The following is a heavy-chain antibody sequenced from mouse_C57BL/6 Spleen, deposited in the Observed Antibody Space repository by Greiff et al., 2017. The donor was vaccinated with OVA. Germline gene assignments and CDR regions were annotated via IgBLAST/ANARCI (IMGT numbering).Heavy chain of an antibody. CDR1: GYTFTDYY. D-gene: IGHD1-1*01. J-gene: IGHJ3*01. CDR3: ARSLLYYGSSPFAY. CDR2: INPNNGGT. Sequence: VQLQQSGPELVKPGASVKISCKASGYTFTDYYMNWVKQSHGKSLEWIGDINPNNGGTSYNQKFKGKATLTVDKSSSTAYMELRSLTSEDSAVYYCARSLLYYGSSPFAYWGQGTLVTVSA. V-gene: IGHV1-26*01.